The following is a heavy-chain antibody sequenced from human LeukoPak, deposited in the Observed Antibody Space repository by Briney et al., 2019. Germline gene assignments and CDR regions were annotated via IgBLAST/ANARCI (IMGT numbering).Heavy chain of an antibody. CDR3: ARHAVVAATYYYYYYMDV. Sequence: GESLKISCKGSGYSFTSYWIGWVRQMPGKGLEWMGIIYPGDSDTRYSPSFQGQVTISADKSISSAYLQWSSLKASDTAMYYCARHAVVAATYYYYYYMDVWGKGTTVTVSS. CDR1: GYSFTSYW. D-gene: IGHD2-15*01. J-gene: IGHJ6*03. V-gene: IGHV5-51*01. CDR2: IYPGDSDT.